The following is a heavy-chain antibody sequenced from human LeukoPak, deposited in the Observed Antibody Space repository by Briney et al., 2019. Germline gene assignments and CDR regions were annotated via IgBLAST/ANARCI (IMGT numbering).Heavy chain of an antibody. D-gene: IGHD1-26*01. CDR1: GGSISSYY. Sequence: SETLSLTCTVSGGSISSYYWSWIRQPPGKGLEWIGEINHSGSTNYNPSLKSRVTISVDTSKNQFSLKLSSVTAADTAVYYCARLWESYYYYMDVWGKGTTVTVSS. CDR2: INHSGST. V-gene: IGHV4-34*01. J-gene: IGHJ6*03. CDR3: ARLWESYYYYMDV.